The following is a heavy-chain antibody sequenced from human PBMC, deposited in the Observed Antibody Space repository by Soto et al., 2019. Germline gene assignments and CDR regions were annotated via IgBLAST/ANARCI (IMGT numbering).Heavy chain of an antibody. Sequence: SETLSLTCTVSGGSISSGDYYWSWIRQPPGKGLEWIGYIYYSGSTYYNPSLKSRVTISVDTSKNQFSLKRSSETAADTAVYYCARRRITTIGVVPAAIGSWGQGTLVTVSS. D-gene: IGHD2-2*02. V-gene: IGHV4-30-4*01. J-gene: IGHJ5*02. CDR1: GGSISSGDYY. CDR3: ARRRITTIGVVPAAIGS. CDR2: IYYSGST.